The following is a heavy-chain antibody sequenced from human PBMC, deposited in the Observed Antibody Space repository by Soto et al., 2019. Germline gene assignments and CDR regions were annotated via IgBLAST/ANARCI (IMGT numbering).Heavy chain of an antibody. CDR2: ISWNSENI. Sequence: EVQLVESGGDLVQPGRSLRLSCAASGFTFDDYPMHWVRQAPGKGLEWVSGISWNSENIGYADSVKGRFTISRDNAKKSLYLQMSGLRAEDTALYFFVKDGLTAIFGLFYDSVNVWGRGTMVTVSS. V-gene: IGHV3-9*01. CDR3: VKDGLTAIFGLFYDSVNV. J-gene: IGHJ3*01. D-gene: IGHD3-22*01. CDR1: GFTFDDYP.